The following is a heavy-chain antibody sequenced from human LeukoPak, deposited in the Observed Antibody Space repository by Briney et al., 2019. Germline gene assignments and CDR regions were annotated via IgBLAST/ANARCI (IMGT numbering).Heavy chain of an antibody. CDR2: VTGSGSHI. D-gene: IGHD4-17*01. V-gene: IGHV3-21*01. CDR3: ARIDGDRDGSAY. Sequence: GGSLRLSCAASGFTFSSYSMTWVRQTPGKGLEWVSSVTGSGSHIYHADSVKGRFTISRDNSKHSLYLQMNSLRADDTAVYYCARIDGDRDGSAYWGQGTVVSVSS. J-gene: IGHJ4*02. CDR1: GFTFSSYS.